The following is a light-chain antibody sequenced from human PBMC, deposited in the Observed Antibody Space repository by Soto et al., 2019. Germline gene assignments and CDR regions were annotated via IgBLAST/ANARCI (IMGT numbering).Light chain of an antibody. CDR1: QGINKD. J-gene: IGKJ4*01. V-gene: IGKV1-17*01. CDR3: LQHNDYPRT. CDR2: EAS. Sequence: DIQMTQSPSSLSASVGDRVTISCRASQGINKDLGWYQQKPGKAPKRLIYEASTLQSGVPSRFSGSGSGTEFTLTISSLQPEDFATYYCLQHNDYPRTFGGGTQVAIK.